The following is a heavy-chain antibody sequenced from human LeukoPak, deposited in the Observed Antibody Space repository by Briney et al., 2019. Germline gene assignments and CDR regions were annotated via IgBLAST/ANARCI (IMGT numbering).Heavy chain of an antibody. J-gene: IGHJ4*02. D-gene: IGHD7-27*01. CDR1: GGSFSGYY. Sequence: MTSETLSLTCAVSGGSFSGYYWTWIRQPPGKGLEWIGEINHSGSANYNPSLKSRVTISVDTSKNQFSLKLSSVTAADTAVYYCASTFTLTGEPPTPGGFDYWGQGTLVTVSS. V-gene: IGHV4-34*01. CDR3: ASTFTLTGEPPTPGGFDY. CDR2: INHSGSA.